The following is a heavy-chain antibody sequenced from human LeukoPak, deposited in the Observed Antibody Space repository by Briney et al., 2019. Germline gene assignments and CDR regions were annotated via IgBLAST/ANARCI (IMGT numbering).Heavy chain of an antibody. J-gene: IGHJ4*02. CDR3: ARQGGSVLHYSDY. CDR2: IHYSGST. D-gene: IGHD5-12*01. V-gene: IGHV4-39*01. Sequence: SETLSLTCTVSGGSISSSNYYWGWIRQPPGKGLEWIGSIHYSGSTYYNPSLKSRVTISIDTSKNQFSLKLSSVIAADTAVYYCARQGGSVLHYSDYWGQGTLVTVSS. CDR1: GGSISSSNYY.